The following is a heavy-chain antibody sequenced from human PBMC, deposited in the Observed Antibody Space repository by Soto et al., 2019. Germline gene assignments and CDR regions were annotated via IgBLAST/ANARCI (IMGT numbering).Heavy chain of an antibody. CDR3: AKESSTEYNLAYFAY. J-gene: IGHJ4*02. CDR1: GFTFKSYA. V-gene: IGHV3-23*01. Sequence: PGGSLRLSCAASGFTFKSYAVSWVRQAPGKGLEWVSVITGSGDSTYYADYVKGRFTISRDNYQNTLYLQMNSLRAEDTAVYYCAKESSTEYNLAYFAYWGQGTLVTVSS. D-gene: IGHD1-1*01. CDR2: ITGSGDST.